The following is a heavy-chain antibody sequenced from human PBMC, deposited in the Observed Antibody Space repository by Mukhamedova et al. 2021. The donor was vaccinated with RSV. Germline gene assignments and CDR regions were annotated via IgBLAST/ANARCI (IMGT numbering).Heavy chain of an antibody. CDR3: ARALGGNLDY. CDR2: ISYDGSNK. Sequence: SSYAMHWVRQAPGKGLEWVAVISYDGSNKYYADSVKGRFTISRDNSKNTLYLQMNSLRAEDTAVYYCARALGGNLDYWGQGTLVT. V-gene: IGHV3-30*01. CDR1: SSYA. J-gene: IGHJ4*02. D-gene: IGHD4-23*01.